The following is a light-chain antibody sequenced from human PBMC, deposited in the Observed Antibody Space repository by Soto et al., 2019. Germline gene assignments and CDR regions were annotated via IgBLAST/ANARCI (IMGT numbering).Light chain of an antibody. CDR3: SSKRTTASLV. CDR1: SSDVGAYNY. Sequence: QSALTQPASVSGSPGQTITISCTGTSSDVGAYNYVSWYQQHPGKAPKLMIYEVSNRPSGVSDRFSGSKSGNTASLTISGLQAEDEADYYCSSKRTTASLVFGTGTKLTVL. J-gene: IGLJ1*01. V-gene: IGLV2-14*01. CDR2: EVS.